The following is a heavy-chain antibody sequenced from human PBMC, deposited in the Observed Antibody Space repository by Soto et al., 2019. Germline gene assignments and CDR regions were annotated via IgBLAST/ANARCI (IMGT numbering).Heavy chain of an antibody. V-gene: IGHV4-34*01. D-gene: IGHD2-2*01. CDR1: GGSFSGYY. Sequence: QVQLQQWGAGLLKPSETLSLICAVYGGSFSGYYWSWIRQPPGKGLEWIGENNHSGSTNYNPSLKGRVTKSVDTSKTQFSLKLSSVTAADTAVYYCARGCSNPSKEPSHYFDYWAQGTLVTVSS. CDR2: NNHSGST. CDR3: ARGCSNPSKEPSHYFDY. J-gene: IGHJ4*02.